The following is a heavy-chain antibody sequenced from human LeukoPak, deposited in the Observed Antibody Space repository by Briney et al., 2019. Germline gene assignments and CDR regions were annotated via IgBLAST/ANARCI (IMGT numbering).Heavy chain of an antibody. J-gene: IGHJ4*02. CDR1: GFTFSSYA. CDR3: ARTGYSSGWYGDYFDY. V-gene: IGHV3-30*04. Sequence: GRSLRLSCAASGFTFSSYAMHWVRQAPGKGLEWVAVISYDGSNKYYADSVKGRFTISRDNSKNTLYLQMNSLRAEDTAVHYCARTGYSSGWYGDYFDYWGQGTLVTVSS. CDR2: ISYDGSNK. D-gene: IGHD6-19*01.